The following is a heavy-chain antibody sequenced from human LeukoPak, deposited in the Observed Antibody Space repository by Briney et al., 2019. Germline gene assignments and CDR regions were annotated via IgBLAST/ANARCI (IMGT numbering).Heavy chain of an antibody. V-gene: IGHV4-39*07. Sequence: SETLSLTCTVSGGSISSSSYYWGWIRQPPGKGLEWIGSIYYSGSTYYNPSLKSRVTISVDTSKNQFSLKLSSVTAADTSVYYCARGGLVGEQLVSLHRYYYGMDVWGQGTTVTVSS. D-gene: IGHD6-6*01. CDR1: GGSISSSSYY. CDR3: ARGGLVGEQLVSLHRYYYGMDV. J-gene: IGHJ6*02. CDR2: IYYSGST.